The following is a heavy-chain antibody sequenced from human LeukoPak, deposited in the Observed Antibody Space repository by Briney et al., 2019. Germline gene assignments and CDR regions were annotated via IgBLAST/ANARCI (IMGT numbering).Heavy chain of an antibody. Sequence: PSETLSLTCTVSGGSISSSSYYWGWTRQPPGKGLEWIGSIYYSGSTYYNPSLKSRVTISVDTSKNQFSLKLSSVSAADTAVYYCATISFYDTLYFVYWGQGTLVTVSS. CDR3: ATISFYDTLYFVY. J-gene: IGHJ4*02. D-gene: IGHD3-22*01. CDR2: IYYSGST. CDR1: GGSISSSSYY. V-gene: IGHV4-39*01.